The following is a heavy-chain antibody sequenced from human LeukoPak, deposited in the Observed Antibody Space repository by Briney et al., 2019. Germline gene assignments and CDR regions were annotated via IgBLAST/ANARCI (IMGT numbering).Heavy chain of an antibody. D-gene: IGHD3-22*01. CDR1: AYSFTSHW. V-gene: IGHV5-10-1*01. CDR3: ARAPEYYYDSSGYYPYFVY. CDR2: IDPSDSYT. J-gene: IGHJ4*02. Sequence: GESLRISCKGSAYSFTSHWISWVRQTPGKGLEWMGRIDPSDSYTIYSPSFQGHVTISADKSISTAYLQWSSLKASDIAMYYCARAPEYYYDSSGYYPYFVYWGQGTLVTVSS.